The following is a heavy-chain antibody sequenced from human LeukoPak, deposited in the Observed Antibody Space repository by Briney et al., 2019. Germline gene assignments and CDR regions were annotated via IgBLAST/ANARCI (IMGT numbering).Heavy chain of an antibody. Sequence: PSQTLSLTCTVSGGSISSGGYYWSWIRQHPGKGLEWIGYIYYSGSTYYNPSLKSRVTISVDTSKNQFSLKLSSVTAADTAVYYCARAGDYGDFPESWYFDLWGRGTLVTVSS. CDR2: IYYSGST. D-gene: IGHD4-17*01. CDR3: ARAGDYGDFPESWYFDL. V-gene: IGHV4-31*03. J-gene: IGHJ2*01. CDR1: GGSISSGGYY.